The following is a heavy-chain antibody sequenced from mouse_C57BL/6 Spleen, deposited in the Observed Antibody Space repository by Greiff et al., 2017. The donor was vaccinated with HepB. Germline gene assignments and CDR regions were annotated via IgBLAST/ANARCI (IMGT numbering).Heavy chain of an antibody. CDR1: GYTFTSYG. V-gene: IGHV1-81*01. Sequence: QVQLKESGAELARPGASVKLSCKASGYTFTSYGISWVKQRTGQGLEWIGEIYPRSGNTYYNEKFKGKATLTADKSSSTAYMELRSLTSEDSAVYFCARSVDDYDVGYWGQGTTLTVSS. CDR2: IYPRSGNT. D-gene: IGHD2-4*01. J-gene: IGHJ2*01. CDR3: ARSVDDYDVGY.